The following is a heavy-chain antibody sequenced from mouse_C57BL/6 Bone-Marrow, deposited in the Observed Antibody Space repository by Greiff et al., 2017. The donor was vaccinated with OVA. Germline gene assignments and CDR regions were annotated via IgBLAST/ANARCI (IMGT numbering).Heavy chain of an antibody. CDR3: ARHYGSSYSYFDY. CDR2: ISNLAYSI. CDR1: GFTFSDYG. D-gene: IGHD1-1*01. V-gene: IGHV5-15*01. Sequence: EVHLVESGGGLVQPGGSLKLSCAASGFTFSDYGMAWVRQAPRKGPEWVAFISNLAYSIYYADTVTGRFTISRENAKNTLYLEMSSLRSEDTAMYYCARHYGSSYSYFDYWGQGTTLTVSS. J-gene: IGHJ2*01.